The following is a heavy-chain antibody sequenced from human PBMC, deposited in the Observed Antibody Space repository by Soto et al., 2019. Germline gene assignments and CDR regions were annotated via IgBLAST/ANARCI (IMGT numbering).Heavy chain of an antibody. J-gene: IGHJ6*02. D-gene: IGHD2-2*01. CDR3: ARDAGCISTSCSDYYYYGMDV. CDR1: GGSISSYY. CDR2: IYYSGST. V-gene: IGHV4-59*01. Sequence: SETLSLTCTVSGGSISSYYWSWIRQPPGKGLEWIGYIYYSGSTNYNPSLKSRVTISVDTSKNQFSLKLSSVTAADTAVYYCARDAGCISTSCSDYYYYGMDVWGQGTTVTVSS.